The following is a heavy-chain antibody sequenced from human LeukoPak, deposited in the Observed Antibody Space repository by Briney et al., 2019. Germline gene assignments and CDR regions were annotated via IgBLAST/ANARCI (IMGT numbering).Heavy chain of an antibody. Sequence: PSETLSLTCTVSGGSISSYYWSWIRQPPGRGLEWIGYIYTSGSTNYNPSLKSRVTISVDTSKNQFSLKLSSVTAADTAVYYCASSEGTYYDFWSGYLNYWGQGTLVTVSS. J-gene: IGHJ4*02. D-gene: IGHD3-3*01. CDR2: IYTSGST. CDR1: GGSISSYY. CDR3: ASSEGTYYDFWSGYLNY. V-gene: IGHV4-4*09.